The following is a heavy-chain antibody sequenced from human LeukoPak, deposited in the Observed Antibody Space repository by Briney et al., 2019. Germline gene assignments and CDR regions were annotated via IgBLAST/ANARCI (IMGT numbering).Heavy chain of an antibody. CDR2: ISYDGSNK. Sequence: GGSLRLSCAASGFTFSSYAMHWVRQAPGKGLEWVAVISYDGSNKYYADSVKGRFTISRDNSKNTLYLQMNSLRAEDTAVYYCANLDSSGWYDFDYWGQGTLVTVSS. J-gene: IGHJ4*02. CDR3: ANLDSSGWYDFDY. CDR1: GFTFSSYA. V-gene: IGHV3-30*18. D-gene: IGHD6-19*01.